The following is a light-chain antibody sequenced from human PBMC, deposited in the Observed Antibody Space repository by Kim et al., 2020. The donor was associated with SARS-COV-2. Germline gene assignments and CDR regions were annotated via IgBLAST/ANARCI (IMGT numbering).Light chain of an antibody. CDR3: CSCAGSSTLV. V-gene: IGLV2-23*02. Sequence: QSALTQPASVSGSPGQSITISCTGTSSDVGSYNLVSWYQQHPGKAPKLMIYEVSKRPSWVSNRFSGSKSGNTASLTISGLQAEDEADYYCCSCAGSSTLVFGGGTQLTVL. J-gene: IGLJ2*01. CDR2: EVS. CDR1: SSDVGSYNL.